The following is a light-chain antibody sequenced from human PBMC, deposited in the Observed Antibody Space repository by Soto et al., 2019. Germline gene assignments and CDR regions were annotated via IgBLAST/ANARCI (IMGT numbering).Light chain of an antibody. V-gene: IGLV2-14*01. Sequence: QSVLTQPASVSGSPGQSITLSCTGTSSDVGVFHYVSWYQQHPGKAPKLIIYEVNNRPSGVSNRFSGSKSGNTASLTISGLQAEDEADYYCSSYITSSTVVFGRGTKVTVL. CDR2: EVN. CDR1: SSDVGVFHY. J-gene: IGLJ2*01. CDR3: SSYITSSTVV.